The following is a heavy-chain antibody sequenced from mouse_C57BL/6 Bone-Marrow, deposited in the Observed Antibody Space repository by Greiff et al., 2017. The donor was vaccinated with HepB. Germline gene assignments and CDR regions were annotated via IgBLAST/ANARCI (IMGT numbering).Heavy chain of an antibody. CDR2: ISGGGGNT. CDR3: ARHYYGSSYGY. Sequence: EVKVVESGGGLVKPGGSLKLSCAASGFTFSSYTMSWVRQTPEKRLEWVATISGGGGNTYYPDSVKGRFTISRDNAKNTLYLQMSSLRSEDTALYYCARHYYGSSYGYWGQGTTLTVSS. CDR1: GFTFSSYT. J-gene: IGHJ2*01. V-gene: IGHV5-9*01. D-gene: IGHD1-1*01.